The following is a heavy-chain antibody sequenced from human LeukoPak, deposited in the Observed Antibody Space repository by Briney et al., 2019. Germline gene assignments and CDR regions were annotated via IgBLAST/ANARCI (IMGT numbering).Heavy chain of an antibody. CDR2: MNPNSGNT. CDR1: GHTFTSYD. CDR3: ARGGGALARPYYDFWSSYYTWFDP. V-gene: IGHV1-8*01. Sequence: GESLKISCKASGHTFTSYDINWVRQATGQGLEWMGWMNPNSGNTGYAQKFQGRVTMTRNTSISTAYMELSSLRSEDTAVYYCARGGGALARPYYDFWSSYYTWFDPWGQGTLVTVSS. D-gene: IGHD3-3*01. J-gene: IGHJ5*02.